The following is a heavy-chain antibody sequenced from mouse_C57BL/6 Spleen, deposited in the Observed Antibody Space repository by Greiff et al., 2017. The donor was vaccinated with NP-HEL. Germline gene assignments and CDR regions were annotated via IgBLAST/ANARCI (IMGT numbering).Heavy chain of an antibody. CDR2: IYPRSGNT. J-gene: IGHJ1*03. V-gene: IGHV1-81*01. CDR1: GYTFTSYG. D-gene: IGHD2-1*01. CDR3: ARKGYGNWYFDA. Sequence: VQLQQSGAELARPGASVKLSCKASGYTFTSYGISWVKQRTGQGLEWIGEIYPRSGNTYYNEKFKGKATLTADKSSSTAYMELRSLTSEDSAVYFCARKGYGNWYFDAWGTGTTVTVSS.